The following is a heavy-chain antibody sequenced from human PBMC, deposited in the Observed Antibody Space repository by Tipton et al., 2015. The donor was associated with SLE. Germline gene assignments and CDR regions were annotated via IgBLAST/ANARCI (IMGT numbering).Heavy chain of an antibody. CDR1: GGSISSFY. Sequence: TLSLTCTVSGGSISSFYCSWIRQPPGKGLEWIGYIYYSGSTKYNPSLKSRVTMSIDTSKNQFSLKLNSVSAADTAVYYCARAYGGYGGGGFDYWGQGILVTVSS. D-gene: IGHD5-12*01. V-gene: IGHV4-59*01. CDR2: IYYSGST. CDR3: ARAYGGYGGGGFDY. J-gene: IGHJ4*02.